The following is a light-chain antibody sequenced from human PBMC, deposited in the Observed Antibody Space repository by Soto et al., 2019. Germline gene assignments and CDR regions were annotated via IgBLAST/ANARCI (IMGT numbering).Light chain of an antibody. CDR3: NSYTSSSTYV. CDR2: DVT. V-gene: IGLV2-14*03. J-gene: IGLJ1*01. Sequence: QSVLTQPASVSGSPGQSITISCTGTSSDVGGFNYVSWYQQHPGKAPKLMIYDVTNRPSGVSYRFSGSKSGTTASLTFSGLQAEDEAEYYCNSYTSSSTYVFGTGTKVTVL. CDR1: SSDVGGFNY.